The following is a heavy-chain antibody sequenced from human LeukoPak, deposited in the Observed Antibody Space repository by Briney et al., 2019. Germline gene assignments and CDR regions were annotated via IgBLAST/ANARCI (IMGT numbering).Heavy chain of an antibody. V-gene: IGHV3-7*01. Sequence: PGGSLRLSCAASGFTFSTYWMSWVRQAPGKGLEWVANIQQDGNEKYYVDSVKGRFTISRDNAKNSLYLQMNSLRAEDTAVYYCARLLVYNSGGEAFDYWGPGTLVTVSS. J-gene: IGHJ4*02. CDR1: GFTFSTYW. D-gene: IGHD3-10*01. CDR3: ARLLVYNSGGEAFDY. CDR2: IQQDGNEK.